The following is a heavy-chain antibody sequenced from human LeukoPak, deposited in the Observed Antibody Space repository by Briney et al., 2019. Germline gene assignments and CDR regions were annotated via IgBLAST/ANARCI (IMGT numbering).Heavy chain of an antibody. CDR2: VNHRGMT. CDR3: ARDPTSEISVPHYFDD. CDR1: GGAFSGYH. V-gene: IGHV4-34*01. Sequence: SETLSLTCAVYGGAFSGYHWNWIRQAPGKGLEWIGEVNHRGMTNYNPSLKSRVIISADTSKNQFSLKLDSVTAADTAIYYCARDPTSEISVPHYFDDWGQGTLATVSS. J-gene: IGHJ4*02. D-gene: IGHD5/OR15-5a*01.